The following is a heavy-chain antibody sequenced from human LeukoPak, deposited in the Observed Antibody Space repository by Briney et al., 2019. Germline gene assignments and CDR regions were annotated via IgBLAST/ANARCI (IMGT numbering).Heavy chain of an antibody. CDR3: ARGDSSGWSQLVDI. Sequence: GESLKISCKGSGYNFPTYWIGWVRQKPGKGLEWMGIIYPGNSDTRYSPSFQGQVTISADKSISTAYLQWSSLKASDTAMYYCARGDSSGWSQLVDIWGQGTMVTVSS. CDR1: GYNFPTYW. D-gene: IGHD6-19*01. CDR2: IYPGNSDT. V-gene: IGHV5-51*01. J-gene: IGHJ3*02.